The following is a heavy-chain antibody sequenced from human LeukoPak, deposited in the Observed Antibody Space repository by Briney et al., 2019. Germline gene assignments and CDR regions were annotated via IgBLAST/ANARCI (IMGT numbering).Heavy chain of an antibody. D-gene: IGHD4-17*01. CDR1: GFTFSSYA. J-gene: IGHJ5*02. V-gene: IGHV3-30*04. CDR2: ISIDGRNE. CDR3: ARYHDYGDYKRYFDP. Sequence: PGGSLRLSCAASGFTFSSYAMHWVRQAPGKGLEWVAVISIDGRNEYYADSVKGRFTISRDNSKSTLYLQMNSLRAEDTAVYYCARYHDYGDYKRYFDPWGQGTPVTVSS.